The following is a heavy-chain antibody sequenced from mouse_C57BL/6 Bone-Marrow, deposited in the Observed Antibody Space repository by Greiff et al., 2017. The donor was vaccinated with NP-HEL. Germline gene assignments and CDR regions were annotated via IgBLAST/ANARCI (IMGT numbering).Heavy chain of an antibody. V-gene: IGHV1-53*01. CDR1: GYTFTSYW. Sequence: QVQLQQPGTELVKPGASVKLSCKASGYTFTSYWMHWVKQRPGQGLEWIGNINPSNGGTNYNEKFKSKATLTVDKSSSTAYMQLSSLTSEDSAVYYCARRGPYGSSPYYAMDYWGQGTSVTVSS. CDR2: INPSNGGT. D-gene: IGHD1-1*01. CDR3: ARRGPYGSSPYYAMDY. J-gene: IGHJ4*01.